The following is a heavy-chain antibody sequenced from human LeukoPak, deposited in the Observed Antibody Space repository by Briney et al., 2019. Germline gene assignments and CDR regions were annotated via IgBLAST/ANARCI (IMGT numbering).Heavy chain of an antibody. J-gene: IGHJ4*02. CDR2: INHSGST. CDR3: ARRDQYYYGSGSAVDS. Sequence: PSETLSLTCAVYGGSFSGYYWSWIRQPPGKGLEWIGEINHSGSTNYNPSLKSRVTISVDTSKNQFSLKLSSVTAADTAVYYCARRDQYYYGSGSAVDSWGQGTLVTVSS. CDR1: GGSFSGYY. D-gene: IGHD3-10*01. V-gene: IGHV4-34*01.